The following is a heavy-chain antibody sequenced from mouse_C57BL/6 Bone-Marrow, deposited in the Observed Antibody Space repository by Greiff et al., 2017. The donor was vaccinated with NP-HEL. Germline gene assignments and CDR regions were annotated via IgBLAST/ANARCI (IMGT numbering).Heavy chain of an antibody. CDR2: IYPGDGDT. J-gene: IGHJ3*01. Sequence: QVQLKESGPELVKPGASVKISCKASGYAFSSSWMNWVKQRPGKGLEWIGRIYPGDGDTNYNGKFKGKATLTADKSSSTAYMQLSSLTSEDSAVYFCARSRGGTAWFAYWGQGTLVTVSA. D-gene: IGHD4-1*01. V-gene: IGHV1-82*01. CDR1: GYAFSSSW. CDR3: ARSRGGTAWFAY.